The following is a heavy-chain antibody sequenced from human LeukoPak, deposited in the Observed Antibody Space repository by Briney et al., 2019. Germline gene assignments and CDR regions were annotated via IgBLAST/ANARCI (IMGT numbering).Heavy chain of an antibody. CDR2: ISGSGAYI. CDR3: AGMPHYGDLNYSIDY. V-gene: IGHV3-21*01. Sequence: GGSLRLSCAASGFDFTAYTMHWVRQAPGKGLEWVSSISGSGAYIYHADSMRGRFDISRDNAKNSLYLQMNSLRADDTAIYYCAGMPHYGDLNYSIDYWGQGTLVTVSS. CDR1: GFDFTAYT. D-gene: IGHD4-17*01. J-gene: IGHJ4*02.